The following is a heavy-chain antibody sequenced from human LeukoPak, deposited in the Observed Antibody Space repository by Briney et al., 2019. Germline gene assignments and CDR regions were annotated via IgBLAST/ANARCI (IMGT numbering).Heavy chain of an antibody. V-gene: IGHV4-59*01. J-gene: IGHJ4*02. CDR2: IYYSGST. CDR1: GGSISSYY. D-gene: IGHD6-19*01. CDR3: ARDSGWHSDS. Sequence: SETLSLTCTVSGGSISSYYWSWIRQPPGKGLEWIGYIYYSGSTNYNPSLKSRVTISVDTSKNQFSLKLSSVTAADTAVYYCARDSGWHSDSWGQGILVTVSS.